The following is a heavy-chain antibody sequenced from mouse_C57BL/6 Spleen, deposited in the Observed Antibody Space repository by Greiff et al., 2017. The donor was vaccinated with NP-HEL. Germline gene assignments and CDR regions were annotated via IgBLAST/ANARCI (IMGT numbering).Heavy chain of an antibody. D-gene: IGHD1-1*01. CDR1: GFTFSSYA. V-gene: IGHV5-9-1*02. Sequence: EVKLVESGEGLVKPGGSLKLSCAASGFTFSSYAMSWVRQTPEKRLEWVAYISSGGDYIYYADTVQGRFTLSRDNAWNTLYLQISSLKSEDTAMYYCTRDYYGSRFDYWGQGTTLTVSS. CDR3: TRDYYGSRFDY. J-gene: IGHJ2*01. CDR2: ISSGGDYI.